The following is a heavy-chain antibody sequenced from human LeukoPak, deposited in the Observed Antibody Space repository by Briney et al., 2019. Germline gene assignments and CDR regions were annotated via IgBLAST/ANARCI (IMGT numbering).Heavy chain of an antibody. CDR1: GGSFSGYY. J-gene: IGHJ4*02. Sequence: SETLSLTCAVYGGSFSGYYWGWIRQPPGKGLEWIGEINHSGSTNYNPSLKSRVTMSVDTSKNQFSLKLSSVTAADTAVYYCARLAGPSSSLYYFDYWGQGTLVTVSS. CDR2: INHSGST. V-gene: IGHV4-34*01. CDR3: ARLAGPSSSLYYFDY. D-gene: IGHD6-13*01.